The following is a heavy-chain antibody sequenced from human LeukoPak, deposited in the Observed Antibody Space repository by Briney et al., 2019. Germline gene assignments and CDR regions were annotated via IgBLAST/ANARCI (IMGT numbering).Heavy chain of an antibody. CDR1: GFTFSSYW. D-gene: IGHD5-18*01. J-gene: IGHJ4*02. Sequence: PGGSLRLSCAASGFTFSSYWMHWVRQAPGKGLVWVSRINSDGSSTSYADSVKGQFTISRDNVKNTLYLQMNSLRAEDTAVYYCARDRRLWSAYDYWGQGTLVTVSS. CDR2: INSDGSST. V-gene: IGHV3-74*01. CDR3: ARDRRLWSAYDY.